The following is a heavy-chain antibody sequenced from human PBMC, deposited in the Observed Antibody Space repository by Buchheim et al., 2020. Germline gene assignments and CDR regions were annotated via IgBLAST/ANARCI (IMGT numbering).Heavy chain of an antibody. V-gene: IGHV3-30-3*01. CDR1: GFTFSSYA. CDR2: ISYDGSNK. J-gene: IGHJ6*02. Sequence: QVQLVESGGGVVQPGRSLRLSCAASGFTFSSYAMHWVRQAPGKGLEWVAVISYDGSNKYYADSVKGRFTISRDNSKSTLYLQMNSLRAEDTAVYYCARSSSYGFGDPYYYYGMDVWGQGTT. CDR3: ARSSSYGFGDPYYYYGMDV. D-gene: IGHD3-10*01.